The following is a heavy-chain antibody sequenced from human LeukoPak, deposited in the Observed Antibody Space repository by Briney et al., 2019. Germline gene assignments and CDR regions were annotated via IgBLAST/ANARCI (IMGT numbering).Heavy chain of an antibody. J-gene: IGHJ4*02. CDR2: INPNSGGT. D-gene: IGHD5-12*01. V-gene: IGHV1-2*02. Sequence: EASVTVSCKASGYTFTGYYMHWVRQAPGQGLEWMGWINPNSGGTNYAQKFQGRVTMTRDTSISTAYMELSRLRSDDTAVYYCARVTGYGGHDMDYWGQGTLVTVSS. CDR1: GYTFTGYY. CDR3: ARVTGYGGHDMDY.